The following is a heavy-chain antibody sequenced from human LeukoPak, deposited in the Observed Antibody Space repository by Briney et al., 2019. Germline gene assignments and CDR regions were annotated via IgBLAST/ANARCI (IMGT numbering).Heavy chain of an antibody. V-gene: IGHV3-53*01. J-gene: IGHJ4*02. CDR1: GFTVSNDY. D-gene: IGHD3-10*01. CDR2: IYSGGNT. CDR3: ARDSSLWFGAT. Sequence: GGSLRLSCAASGFTVSNDYMTWVRQAAGKGLEWVSIIYSGGNTYYADSVKGRFTISRDNSKNTVYLQMNSLRVEDTAVYYCARDSSLWFGATWGQGTLLIVSS.